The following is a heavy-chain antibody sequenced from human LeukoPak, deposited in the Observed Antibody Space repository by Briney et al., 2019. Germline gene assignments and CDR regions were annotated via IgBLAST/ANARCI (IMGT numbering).Heavy chain of an antibody. V-gene: IGHV3-48*03. CDR2: ITSRSSTK. D-gene: IGHD2-2*01. J-gene: IGHJ4*02. CDR3: ARGDYCSSSTCYGGQFDF. Sequence: GGSLRLSCAASGFTLSNYEMNWVRQAPGKGLEWVSYITSRSSTKHYADSLKGRFTISRDNAKNSLYLQMNNLRAEDTAVYYCARGDYCSSSTCYGGQFDFWGQGAPVTVSS. CDR1: GFTLSNYE.